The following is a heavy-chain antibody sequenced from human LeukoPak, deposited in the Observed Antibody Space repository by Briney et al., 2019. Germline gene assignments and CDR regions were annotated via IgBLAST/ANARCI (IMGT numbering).Heavy chain of an antibody. D-gene: IGHD2-2*01. CDR1: GGSISSGGYY. CDR2: IYHSGST. V-gene: IGHV4-30-2*01. Sequence: SRTLSLTCTVSGGSISSGGYYWSWIRQPPGKGLEWIGYIYHSGSTYYNPSLKSRVTISVDRSKNQFSLKLSSVTAADTAVYYCARSKDIVVVPAEYYFDYWGRGTLVTVSS. CDR3: ARSKDIVVVPAEYYFDY. J-gene: IGHJ4*02.